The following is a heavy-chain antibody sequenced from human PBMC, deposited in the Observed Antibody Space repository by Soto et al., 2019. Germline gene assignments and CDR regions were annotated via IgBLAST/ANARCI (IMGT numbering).Heavy chain of an antibody. CDR3: ARGEYSSSAPFDAFDI. V-gene: IGHV1-69*13. J-gene: IGHJ3*02. Sequence: SVKVSCKASGGTFSSYAISWVRQAPGQGLEWMGGIIPIFGTPKYAQRFQGRVTITAGESTSTAYMELRSLRSEDTAVYYCARGEYSSSAPFDAFDIWGQGTMVTVSS. D-gene: IGHD6-6*01. CDR2: IIPIFGTP. CDR1: GGTFSSYA.